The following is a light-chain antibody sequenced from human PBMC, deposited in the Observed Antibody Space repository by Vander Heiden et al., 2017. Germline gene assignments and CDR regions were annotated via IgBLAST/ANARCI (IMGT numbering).Light chain of an antibody. CDR2: DAS. J-gene: IGKJ5*01. V-gene: IGKV3-11*01. CDR1: KSVSSY. CDR3: QVRSSWPAIT. Sequence: EIVLTQSPATLFLSPGERATLYCRASKSVSSYLAWYQQKPGQAPRLLIYDASNSATDIPARFSGSGSGTDFTLTISSVEPEDFAVYYCQVRSSWPAITFGQGTRLEIK.